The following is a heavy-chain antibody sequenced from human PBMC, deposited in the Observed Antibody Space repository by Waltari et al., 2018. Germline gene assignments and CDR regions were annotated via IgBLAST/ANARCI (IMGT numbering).Heavy chain of an antibody. CDR1: GGTCRSNV. J-gene: IGHJ6*02. CDR2: IIPKFGIA. CDR3: ARDPQDDQLLGI. V-gene: IGHV1-69*10. D-gene: IGHD1-1*01. Sequence: QVQLVQSGAEVKKPGSSVKVSCKASGGTCRSNVISWVRQVPGQGLEWMGGIIPKFGIANYTQKFQGRITITADTSATTSYMEVSSLRLDDTAVYYCARDPQDDQLLGIWGPGTTVTVS.